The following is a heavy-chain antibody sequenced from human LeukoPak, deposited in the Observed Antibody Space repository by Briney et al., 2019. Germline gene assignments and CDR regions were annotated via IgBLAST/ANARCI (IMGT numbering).Heavy chain of an antibody. CDR2: IYSGGST. D-gene: IGHD3-22*01. CDR1: GFTASSNY. J-gene: IGHJ3*02. V-gene: IGHV3-66*01. Sequence: PGGSLRLSCAASGFTASSNYMSWVRQAPGKGLEWVSVIYSGGSTYYADSVKGRFTVSRDNSKNTLYLQMNSLRAEDTAVYYCARAPFAYDSSGDSFDIWGQGTMVTVSS. CDR3: ARAPFAYDSSGDSFDI.